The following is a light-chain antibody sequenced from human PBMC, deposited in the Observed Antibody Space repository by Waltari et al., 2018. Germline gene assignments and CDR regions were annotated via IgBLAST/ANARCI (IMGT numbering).Light chain of an antibody. J-gene: IGLJ1*01. CDR1: RIDVESYNL. CDR2: EVN. CDR3: CSYAGTSIYV. V-gene: IGLV2-23*02. Sequence: QSALTQPASVSGSPGQSITLSCTGSRIDVESYNLVSWYQQNPGKAPKLIIYEVNKRPSGVSYRFSGYKSGNTASLTISGLQADDEADYYCCSYAGTSIYVFGTGTKVTV.